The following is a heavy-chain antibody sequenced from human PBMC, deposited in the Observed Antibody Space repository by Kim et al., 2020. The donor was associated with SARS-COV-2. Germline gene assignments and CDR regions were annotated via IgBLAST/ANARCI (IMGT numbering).Heavy chain of an antibody. D-gene: IGHD3-16*01. CDR1: GFTFGDYA. CDR2: IRSKAYGGTT. J-gene: IGHJ5*02. Sequence: GGSLRLSCTASGFTFGDYAMSWFRQAPGKGLEWVGFIRSKAYGGTTEYAASVKGRFTISRDDSKSIAYLQMNSLKTEDTAVYYCTRVCPDFGNGAGGNWFDPWGQGTLVTVSS. V-gene: IGHV3-49*03. CDR3: TRVCPDFGNGAGGNWFDP.